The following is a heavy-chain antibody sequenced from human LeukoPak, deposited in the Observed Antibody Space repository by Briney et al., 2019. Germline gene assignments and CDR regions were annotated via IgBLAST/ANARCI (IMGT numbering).Heavy chain of an antibody. Sequence: ASVKVSCKVSGYTLTELSMHWVRQAPGKGLEWMGGFDPEDGETIYAQKFQGRVTITADESTSTAYMELSSLRSEDTAVYYCARLAVAGTVPFDYWGQGTLVTVSS. CDR2: FDPEDGET. J-gene: IGHJ4*02. CDR1: GYTLTELS. V-gene: IGHV1-24*01. CDR3: ARLAVAGTVPFDY. D-gene: IGHD6-19*01.